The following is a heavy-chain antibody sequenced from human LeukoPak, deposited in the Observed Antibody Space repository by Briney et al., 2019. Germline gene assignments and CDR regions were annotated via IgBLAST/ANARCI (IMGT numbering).Heavy chain of an antibody. CDR3: ARRGYCSGGSCYFYAFDI. CDR2: IYAGDSDT. J-gene: IGHJ3*02. D-gene: IGHD2-15*01. Sequence: GGYLQISCKGSGYRFTSYWNGWVRPMRGKGLEWIGIIYAGDSDTRYSPSFQGQVTISADKSISTAYLQWSSLKASDTAMYYCARRGYCSGGSCYFYAFDIWGQGTMVTVSS. CDR1: GYRFTSYW. V-gene: IGHV5-51*01.